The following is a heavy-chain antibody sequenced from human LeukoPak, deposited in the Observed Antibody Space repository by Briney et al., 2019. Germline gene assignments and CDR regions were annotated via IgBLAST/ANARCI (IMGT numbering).Heavy chain of an antibody. D-gene: IGHD3-9*01. Sequence: SETLSLTCTVSGGSISSSSYYWGWIRRPPGKGLEWIGRIYYSGSTYHNPSLKSRVPLSEDTSQTQCSWKLSSVTAADTAVYYCARRNYDILTGFDYWGQGTLVTVSS. CDR2: IYYSGST. CDR1: GGSISSSSYY. J-gene: IGHJ4*02. V-gene: IGHV4-39*01. CDR3: ARRNYDILTGFDY.